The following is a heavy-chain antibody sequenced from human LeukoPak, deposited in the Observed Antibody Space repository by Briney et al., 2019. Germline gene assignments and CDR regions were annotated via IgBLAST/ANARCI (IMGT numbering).Heavy chain of an antibody. Sequence: GGSLRLSCAASGFTFSSYGMHWVRQAPGKGLEWVAVISYDGSNKYYADSVKGRFTISRDNSKNTLYLQMNSLRAEDTAVYYCAKDLWYYDSSGIFDYWGQGTLVTVSS. V-gene: IGHV3-30*18. CDR3: AKDLWYYDSSGIFDY. CDR2: ISYDGSNK. J-gene: IGHJ4*02. CDR1: GFTFSSYG. D-gene: IGHD3-22*01.